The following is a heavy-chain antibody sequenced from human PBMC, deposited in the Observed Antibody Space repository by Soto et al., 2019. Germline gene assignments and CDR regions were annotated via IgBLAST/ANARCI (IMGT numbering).Heavy chain of an antibody. J-gene: IGHJ4*02. V-gene: IGHV4-30-4*01. CDR1: GGSISSGDYY. D-gene: IGHD3-3*01. CDR3: ASSPRASVFGRARDY. Sequence: SETLSLTCTVSGGSISSGDYYWSWIRQPPGKGLEWIGYIYYSGSTYYNPSLKSRVTISVDTSKNQFSLKLSSVTAADTAVYYCASSPRASVFGRARDYWGQGTLVTVSS. CDR2: IYYSGST.